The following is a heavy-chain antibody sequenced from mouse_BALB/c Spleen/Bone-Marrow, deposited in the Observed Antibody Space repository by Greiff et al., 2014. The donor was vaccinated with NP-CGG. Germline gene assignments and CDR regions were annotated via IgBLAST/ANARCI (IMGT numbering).Heavy chain of an antibody. CDR1: GFTFSDYG. J-gene: IGHJ4*01. V-gene: IGHV5-15*02. Sequence: DVMLVESGGGLVQPGGSRKLSCAASGFTFSDYGMAWVRQAPGKGPEWVAFISNLAYSIYYAATVTGRFTISRENAKNTLYLEMSSLRAEDTAMYYCTREGGAMDYWGQGTSVTVSS. CDR3: TREGGAMDY. CDR2: ISNLAYSI.